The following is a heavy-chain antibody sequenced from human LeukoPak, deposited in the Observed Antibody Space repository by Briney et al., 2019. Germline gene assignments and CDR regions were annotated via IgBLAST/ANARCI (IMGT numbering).Heavy chain of an antibody. J-gene: IGHJ4*02. V-gene: IGHV4-59*12. CDR1: GGSISTFY. D-gene: IGHD2-2*01. CDR2: VHYSGST. CDR3: ARGSSTYARLFDS. Sequence: PSETLSLTCTVSGGSISTFYWSWIRQPPGKGLEWIGYVHYSGSTSYNPSLQSRVTMSVDTSKNQFSLKLSSVTAADTAVYYCARGSSTYARLFDSWGQGTLVTVSS.